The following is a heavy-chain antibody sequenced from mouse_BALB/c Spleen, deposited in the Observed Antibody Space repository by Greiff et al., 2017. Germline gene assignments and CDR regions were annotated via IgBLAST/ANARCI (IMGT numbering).Heavy chain of an antibody. CDR3: ARAPYYDYDGAWFAY. V-gene: IGHV3-6*02. Sequence: EVQLVESGPGLVKPSQSLSLTCSVTGYSITSGYYWNWIRQFPGNKLEWMGYISYDGSNNYNPSLKNRISITRDTSKNQFFLKLNSVTTEDTATYYCARAPYYDYDGAWFAYWGQGTLVTVSA. J-gene: IGHJ3*01. D-gene: IGHD2-4*01. CDR1: GYSITSGYY. CDR2: ISYDGSN.